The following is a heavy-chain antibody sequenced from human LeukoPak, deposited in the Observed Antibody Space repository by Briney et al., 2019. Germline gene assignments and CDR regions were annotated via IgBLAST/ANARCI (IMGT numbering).Heavy chain of an antibody. CDR2: INSDSGGT. J-gene: IGHJ3*02. CDR3: ARGRVHSWSDAFDI. Sequence: ASVKVSCKASGYTFTGHYMHWVRQAPGQGLEWMGWINSDSGGTKYAQKFQGSVIMTRVTSISTAYMELSRLKSDDAAVYYCARGRVHSWSDAFDIWGQGTTVTVSS. CDR1: GYTFTGHY. D-gene: IGHD1-1*01. V-gene: IGHV1-2*02.